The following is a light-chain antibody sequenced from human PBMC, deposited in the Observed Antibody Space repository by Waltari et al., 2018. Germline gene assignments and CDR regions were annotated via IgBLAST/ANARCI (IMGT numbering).Light chain of an antibody. CDR1: QSISSW. J-gene: IGKJ1*01. Sequence: DIQMTQSPSTIYAPVGDRVTITCRASQSISSWLDLYQQKPGKAPKRLIYKASSLESGVPSRFSGSGSGTEFPLTISSLQPDDFATYYCQQYNSYSRTFGQGTKVEIK. CDR2: KAS. CDR3: QQYNSYSRT. V-gene: IGKV1-5*03.